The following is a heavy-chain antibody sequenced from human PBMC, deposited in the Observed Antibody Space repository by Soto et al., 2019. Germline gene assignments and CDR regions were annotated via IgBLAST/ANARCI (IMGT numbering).Heavy chain of an antibody. CDR1: GGTFSSYA. CDR3: ARVSLGHHFDY. CDR2: IIPIFGTA. J-gene: IGHJ4*02. Sequence: GASVKVSCKASGGTFSSYAISWVRQAPGQGLEWMGGIIPIFGTANYAQKSQGRVTITADESTSTAYMELSSLSSEDTAVYYWARVSLGHHFDYWGQGTLVTVSS. D-gene: IGHD1-26*01. V-gene: IGHV1-69*13.